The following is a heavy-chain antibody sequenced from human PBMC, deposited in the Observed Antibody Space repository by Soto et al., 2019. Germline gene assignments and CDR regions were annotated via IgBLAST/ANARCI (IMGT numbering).Heavy chain of an antibody. Sequence: GRALRLSCAASGFIFNKAWINSVRQAPGKGLEWVGRIKSKTDGGTPDFAATVKGRFAISRDDSKNVVYLQMNSLKVEDTGIYYCTTDSYRSIVTVRFDNWGHGTLVTVSS. CDR1: GFIFNKAW. D-gene: IGHD3-16*02. J-gene: IGHJ4*01. V-gene: IGHV3-15*07. CDR2: IKSKTDGGTP. CDR3: TTDSYRSIVTVRFDN.